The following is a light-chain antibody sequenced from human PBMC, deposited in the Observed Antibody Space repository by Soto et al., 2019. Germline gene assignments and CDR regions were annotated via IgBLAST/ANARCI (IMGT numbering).Light chain of an antibody. V-gene: IGKV1-8*01. Sequence: AIRMTQSPSSLSASTGDRVTITCRASQGISSYLAWYQQKPGKAPKLLIYAASTLQSGVPSRFSGSGSGTDSTLTISSLQPEDFATYYCQHVNTFHFTFGQGTRLEIK. J-gene: IGKJ5*01. CDR1: QGISSY. CDR2: AAS. CDR3: QHVNTFHFT.